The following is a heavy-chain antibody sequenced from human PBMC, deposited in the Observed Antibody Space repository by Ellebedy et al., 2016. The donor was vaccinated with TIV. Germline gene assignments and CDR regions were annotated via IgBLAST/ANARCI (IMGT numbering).Heavy chain of an antibody. Sequence: WESLKISCQASGHRFSGYWIAWVRQMPGRGLEWMGILYPGDSQTIYSPSFQGQVTISADKSTSVAYLQWSSLKDSDTAAYYCARRSYGGPFDLWGQGTLVTVSS. CDR3: ARRSYGGPFDL. V-gene: IGHV5-51*01. CDR1: GHRFSGYW. D-gene: IGHD4-23*01. J-gene: IGHJ4*02. CDR2: LYPGDSQT.